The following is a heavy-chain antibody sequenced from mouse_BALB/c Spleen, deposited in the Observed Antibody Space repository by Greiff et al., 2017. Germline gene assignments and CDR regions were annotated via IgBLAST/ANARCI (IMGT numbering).Heavy chain of an antibody. CDR2: ISSGGSYT. D-gene: IGHD2-4*01. V-gene: IGHV5-6*01. J-gene: IGHJ2*01. Sequence: EVKLVESGGDLVKPGGSLKLSCAASGFTFSSYGMSWVRQTPDKRLEWVATISSGGSYTYYPDSVKGRFTISRDNAKNTLYLQMSSLKSEDTAMYYCARPIYYDYLYFDYWGQGTTLTVSS. CDR1: GFTFSSYG. CDR3: ARPIYYDYLYFDY.